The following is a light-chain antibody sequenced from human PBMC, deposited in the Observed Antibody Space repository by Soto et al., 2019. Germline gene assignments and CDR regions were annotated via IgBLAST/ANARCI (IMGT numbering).Light chain of an antibody. CDR1: SSDVGGYMY. V-gene: IGLV2-11*01. CDR2: DVS. CDR3: CSFAGSGTWV. J-gene: IGLJ3*02. Sequence: QPVLTQPRSVSGSPGQSVTISCTGTSSDVGGYMYVSWYQQHPGKAPKLLIYDVSKRPSGVPDRFSGSKSGNTASLTISGLQAEDEVDYYCCSFAGSGTWVFGGGTKLTVL.